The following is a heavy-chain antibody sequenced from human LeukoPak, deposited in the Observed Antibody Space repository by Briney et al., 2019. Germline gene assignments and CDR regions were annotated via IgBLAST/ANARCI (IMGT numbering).Heavy chain of an antibody. J-gene: IGHJ4*02. D-gene: IGHD3-10*02. CDR3: VRGAGGPRNYVLDY. CDR2: LNSDGTTI. V-gene: IGHV3-74*01. CDR1: GFTFSGYW. Sequence: GGSLRLTCVASGFTFSGYWMHWVRQAPGMGLVWVSRLNSDGTTINYADSVKGRFTISRDNAKNTVYLQMSGLRDDDTALYFCVRGAGGPRNYVLDYWGQGALVSVSS.